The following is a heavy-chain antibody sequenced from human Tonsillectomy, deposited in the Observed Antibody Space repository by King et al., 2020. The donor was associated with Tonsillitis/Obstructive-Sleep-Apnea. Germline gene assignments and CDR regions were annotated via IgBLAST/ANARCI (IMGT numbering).Heavy chain of an antibody. CDR1: GGTFSSYA. J-gene: IGHJ5*02. V-gene: IGHV1-69*04. D-gene: IGHD3-22*01. CDR3: ARFYDSCGYYHST. Sequence: GQLVQSGAEVKKPGSSVKVSCKASGGTFSSYAISWVRQAPGQGLEWMGRIIPILGIANYAQKFQGRVTITADKSTSTAYMELSSLRSEDTAVYYCARFYDSCGYYHSTWGQGTLVTVSP. CDR2: IIPILGIA.